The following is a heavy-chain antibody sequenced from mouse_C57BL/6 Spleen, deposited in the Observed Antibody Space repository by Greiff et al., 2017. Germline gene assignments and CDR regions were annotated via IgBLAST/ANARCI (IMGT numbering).Heavy chain of an antibody. V-gene: IGHV5-6*02. CDR3: ARRGVYDDYDEGEIWFAY. Sequence: DVMLVESGGDLVKPGGSLKLSCAASGFTFSSYGMSWVRQTPDKRLEWVATISSGGSYTYSPDSVKGRFTISRDNAKNTLYLQMSSLKSEDTAMYYCARRGVYDDYDEGEIWFAYWGQGTLVTVSA. J-gene: IGHJ3*01. CDR1: GFTFSSYG. D-gene: IGHD2-4*01. CDR2: ISSGGSYT.